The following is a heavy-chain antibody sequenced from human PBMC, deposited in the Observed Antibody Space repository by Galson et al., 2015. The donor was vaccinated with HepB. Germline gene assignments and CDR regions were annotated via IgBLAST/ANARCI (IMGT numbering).Heavy chain of an antibody. CDR1: GFSLSTSGVG. CDR3: AHRPPAAGTKRTSAFDI. J-gene: IGHJ3*02. CDR2: IYWDDDK. V-gene: IGHV2-5*02. Sequence: PPLVKPTQTLTLTCTFSGFSLSTSGVGVGWIRQPPGKALEWLALIYWDDDKRYSPSLKSRLTITKDTSKNQVVLTMTNMDPVDTATYYGAHRPPAAGTKRTSAFDIWGQGTMVTVSS. D-gene: IGHD6-13*01.